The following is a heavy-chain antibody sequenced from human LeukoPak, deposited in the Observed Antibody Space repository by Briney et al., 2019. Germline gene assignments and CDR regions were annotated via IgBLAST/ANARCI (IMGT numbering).Heavy chain of an antibody. CDR2: IVVGSGNT. D-gene: IGHD6-19*01. Sequence: SVKVSCRASGFTFTSSAVQWVRQARGQRLEWIGWIVVGSGNTNYAQKFQERVTITRDMSTSTAYMELSSLRSEDTAVYYCAADFGHGPGIAVAGIPYFDYWGQGTLVTVSS. V-gene: IGHV1-58*01. CDR1: GFTFTSSA. J-gene: IGHJ4*02. CDR3: AADFGHGPGIAVAGIPYFDY.